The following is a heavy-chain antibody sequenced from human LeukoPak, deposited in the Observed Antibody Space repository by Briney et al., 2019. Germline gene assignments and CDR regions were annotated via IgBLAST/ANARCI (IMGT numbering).Heavy chain of an antibody. D-gene: IGHD1-14*01. CDR3: ARRAYGIGFGY. CDR2: IYYTGST. CDR1: GGSVSSSPYW. V-gene: IGHV4-39*01. J-gene: IGHJ4*02. Sequence: SETLSLTCTVSGGSVSSSPYWWGWIRQPPGKGLEWIGTIYYTGSTFYNPSLESRVTISADTSSNQFSLKLTSVTAADTAVYYCARRAYGIGFGYWGQGTMVTVSS.